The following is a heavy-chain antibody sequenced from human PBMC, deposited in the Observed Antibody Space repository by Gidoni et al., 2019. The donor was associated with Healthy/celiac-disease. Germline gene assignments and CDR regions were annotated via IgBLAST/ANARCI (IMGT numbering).Heavy chain of an antibody. J-gene: IGHJ4*02. Sequence: QVQLVQSGAEVQTPGSSVKVSCKASGGTFSSYAISWVRQAPGQGLEWRGGNIPIFGTANYAQKSQGRVTITADESTSTAYRELSSLRYEDTAVYYCARVAAQWLVLDYFDYWGQGTLVTVSS. D-gene: IGHD6-19*01. CDR2: NIPIFGTA. CDR3: ARVAAQWLVLDYFDY. CDR1: GGTFSSYA. V-gene: IGHV1-69*01.